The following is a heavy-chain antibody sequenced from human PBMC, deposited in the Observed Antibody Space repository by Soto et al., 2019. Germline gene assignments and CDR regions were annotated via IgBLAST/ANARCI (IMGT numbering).Heavy chain of an antibody. D-gene: IGHD3-22*01. Sequence: GEPLKLSCQGSGYSFTSYWIGWVRQMPGKGLEWMGIIYPGDSDTRYSPSFQGQVTISADKSISTAYLQWSSLNASDTAMYYCSRHWHYYDSSGPGFDYWGQGTPVTVSS. CDR2: IYPGDSDT. CDR3: SRHWHYYDSSGPGFDY. V-gene: IGHV5-51*01. J-gene: IGHJ4*02. CDR1: GYSFTSYW.